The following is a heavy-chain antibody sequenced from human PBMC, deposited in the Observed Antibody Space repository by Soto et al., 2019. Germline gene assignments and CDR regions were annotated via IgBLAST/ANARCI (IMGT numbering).Heavy chain of an antibody. Sequence: ASVKVSCKASGYTLTSYGISWVRQAPGQGLEWMGWISAYNGNTNYAQKLQGRVTMTTDTSTSTAYMELRSLRSDDTAVYYCARDFTQITNGWFDPWGQGTLVTVSS. J-gene: IGHJ5*02. D-gene: IGHD2-8*01. CDR1: GYTLTSYG. CDR3: ARDFTQITNGWFDP. V-gene: IGHV1-18*01. CDR2: ISAYNGNT.